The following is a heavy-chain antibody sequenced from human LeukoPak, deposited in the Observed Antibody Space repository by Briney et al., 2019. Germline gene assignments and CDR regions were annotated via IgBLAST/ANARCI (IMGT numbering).Heavy chain of an antibody. J-gene: IGHJ4*02. CDR2: ITSSSSYT. Sequence: GGSLRLSCAASGFTFSSYNMNWVRQAPGKGLEWVSSITSSSSYTFYADSVKGRFTISRDNAKNSLYLQMNSLRAEDTAVYYCAKDPREWLRLGFPQYWGQGTLVTVSS. V-gene: IGHV3-21*01. D-gene: IGHD5-12*01. CDR3: AKDPREWLRLGFPQY. CDR1: GFTFSSYN.